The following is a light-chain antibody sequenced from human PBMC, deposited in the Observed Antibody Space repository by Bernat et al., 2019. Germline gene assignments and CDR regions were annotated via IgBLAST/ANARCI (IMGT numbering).Light chain of an antibody. CDR1: QTIDSW. CDR3: QQYDIYSPT. J-gene: IGKJ2*01. V-gene: IGKV1-5*03. Sequence: DIQMTQSPSTLSASVGDRVTITCRASQTIDSWLAWYQQKPGEAPKLLIYKTSSLESGVPSRFSGSASGTEFTLTISSLQPDDSATYYCQQYDIYSPTFGQGTKLEIK. CDR2: KTS.